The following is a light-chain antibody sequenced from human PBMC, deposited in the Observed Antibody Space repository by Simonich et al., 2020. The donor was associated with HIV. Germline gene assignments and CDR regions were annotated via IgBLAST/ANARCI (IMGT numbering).Light chain of an antibody. J-gene: IGKJ1*01. V-gene: IGKV1-27*01. CDR2: DAY. CDR3: QQYNNWWT. CDR1: QGIRNY. Sequence: DIQMTQSPSSLSASVGDRVTITCRANQGIRNYLAWYQKKPGKVPKLLIYDAYTLQSGVPSRFSGSGSGTYFTLTISSLQSEDFAVYYCQQYNNWWTFGQGTKVEIK.